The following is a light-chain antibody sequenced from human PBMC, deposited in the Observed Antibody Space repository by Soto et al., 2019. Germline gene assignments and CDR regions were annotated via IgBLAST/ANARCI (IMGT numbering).Light chain of an antibody. CDR1: QSVLSSSNNKND. J-gene: IGKJ1*01. CDR3: QQYNSYPET. Sequence: DIVMTQSPESLAVSLGERATINCKSSQSVLSSSNNKNDLAWYQQKPGQPPKLLIYWASTRESGVPDRFSGSGSGTEFTLTISSLQPDDFATYYCQQYNSYPETFGQGTKVDIK. CDR2: WAS. V-gene: IGKV4-1*01.